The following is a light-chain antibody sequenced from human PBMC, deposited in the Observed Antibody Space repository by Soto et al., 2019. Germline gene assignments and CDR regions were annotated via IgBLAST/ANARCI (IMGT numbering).Light chain of an antibody. J-gene: IGLJ3*02. V-gene: IGLV2-23*01. CDR1: SSDVGSYNL. CDR2: EGS. Sequence: QSALTQPASVSGSPGQSITISCTGTSSDVGSYNLVSWYQQHPGKAPKLMIYEGSKRPSGVSNRFSGSKSGNTASLTISGLGGGEGGYYYCCLYGGGSVWVWGGGTK. CDR3: CLYGGGSVWV.